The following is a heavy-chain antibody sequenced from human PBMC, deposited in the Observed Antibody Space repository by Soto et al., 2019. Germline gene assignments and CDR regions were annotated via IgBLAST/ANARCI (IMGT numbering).Heavy chain of an antibody. J-gene: IGHJ4*02. CDR3: AIYTAMEPTFDY. CDR1: GGSISSGDYY. D-gene: IGHD5-18*01. Sequence: QVQLQESGPGLVKPSQTLSLTCTVSGGSISSGDYYWSWIRQPPGKGLEWIGYIYYSGGTYYNPSLKSRVTISVDTSKNQFSLKLNSVTAADTAVYYCAIYTAMEPTFDYWGQGTLVTVSS. CDR2: IYYSGGT. V-gene: IGHV4-30-4*01.